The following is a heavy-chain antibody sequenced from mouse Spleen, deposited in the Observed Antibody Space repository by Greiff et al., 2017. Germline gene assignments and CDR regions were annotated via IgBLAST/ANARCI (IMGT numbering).Heavy chain of an antibody. CDR1: GISITTGNYR. CDR3: ARAFYYYVDY. D-gene: IGHD1-1*01. V-gene: IGHV3-5*02. Sequence: VQLKESGPGLVKPSQTVSLTCTVTGISITTGNYRWSWIRQFPGNKLEWIGYIYYSGTITYNPSLTSRTTITRDTSKNQFFLEMNSLTAEDTATDYCARAFYYYVDYWGQGTTLTVSS. J-gene: IGHJ2*01. CDR2: IYYSGTI.